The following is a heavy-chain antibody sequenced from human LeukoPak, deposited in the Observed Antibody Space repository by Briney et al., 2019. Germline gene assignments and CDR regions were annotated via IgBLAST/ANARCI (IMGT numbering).Heavy chain of an antibody. V-gene: IGHV3-11*01. CDR3: ARDSSGTAADSSIWFDP. D-gene: IGHD6-13*01. CDR1: GFTFSDYY. CDR2: ISSSGSTI. J-gene: IGHJ5*02. Sequence: PGGSLRLSCAASGFTFSDYYMSWIRQAPGKGLEWVSYISSSGSTIYYADSVKGRFTISRDNAKNSLYLQMNSLRAEDTAVYYCARDSSGTAADSSIWFDPWGQGTLVTVSS.